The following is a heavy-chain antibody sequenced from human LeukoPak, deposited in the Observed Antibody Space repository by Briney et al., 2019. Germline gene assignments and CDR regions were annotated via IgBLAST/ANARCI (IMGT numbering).Heavy chain of an antibody. Sequence: SETLSLTCTVSGGSISGYYWSWIRQPPGKGLEWIGYIYHSGSTNYNHSLKSRVTISVDTSKNQFSLKLSSVTAADTAVYYCVRHLKYYYYGMDVWGQGTTVTVSS. V-gene: IGHV4-59*08. J-gene: IGHJ6*02. CDR1: GGSISGYY. CDR3: VRHLKYYYYGMDV. CDR2: IYHSGST.